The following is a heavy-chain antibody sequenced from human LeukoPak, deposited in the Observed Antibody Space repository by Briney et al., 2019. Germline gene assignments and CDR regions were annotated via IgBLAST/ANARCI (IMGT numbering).Heavy chain of an antibody. Sequence: SETLSLTCTVSGVTISSSSYYWDCIRPPPGKGLEWVRTLYDSGNTHSNPSLRSRVTTSANTTNNQSSLKLSSVTAADTGVYYCARHTRPGYSGYENAFDIWGQGNMVTVSS. CDR1: GVTISSSSYY. J-gene: IGHJ3*02. V-gene: IGHV4-39*01. CDR3: ARHTRPGYSGYENAFDI. CDR2: LYDSGNT. D-gene: IGHD5-12*01.